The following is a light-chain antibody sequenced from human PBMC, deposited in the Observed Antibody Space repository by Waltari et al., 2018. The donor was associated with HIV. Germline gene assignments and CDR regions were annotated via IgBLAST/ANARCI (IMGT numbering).Light chain of an antibody. CDR1: QSVSSN. J-gene: IGKJ4*01. CDR2: GAS. V-gene: IGKV3-15*01. Sequence: ELVMTQSPVTLSVSPGERATLSCRASQSVSSNLAWYQQKPGQAPRLVIYGASTRATGIPARFSGSGSGTEFTLTISSLQSEDFALYYCQQYYDWPLTFGGGTKVEIK. CDR3: QQYYDWPLT.